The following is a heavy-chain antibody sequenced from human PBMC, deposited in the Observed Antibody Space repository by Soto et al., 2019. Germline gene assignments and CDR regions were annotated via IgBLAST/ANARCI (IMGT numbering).Heavy chain of an antibody. D-gene: IGHD3-10*01. Sequence: SETLSLTCAVYGGSFSGYYWSWIRQPPGKGLEWIGEINHSGSTNYNPSLKSRVTISVDTSKNQFSLELSSVTAADTAVYYCARVEGFGDPLDYWGQGTLVTVS. CDR1: GGSFSGYY. CDR2: INHSGST. V-gene: IGHV4-34*01. CDR3: ARVEGFGDPLDY. J-gene: IGHJ4*02.